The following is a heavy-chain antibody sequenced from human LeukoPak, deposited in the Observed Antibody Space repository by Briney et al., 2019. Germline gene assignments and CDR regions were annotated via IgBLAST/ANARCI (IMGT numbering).Heavy chain of an antibody. J-gene: IGHJ3*02. D-gene: IGHD3-22*01. CDR3: AKEAVNYYDSSGYFDDAFDI. CDR1: GFTFSSYG. V-gene: IGHV3-30*18. CDR2: ISYDESNK. Sequence: GGSLRLSCAASGFTFSSYGMHWVRQAPGKGLEWVAVISYDESNKYYADSVKGRFTISRDNSKNTLYLQMNSLRAEDTAVCYCAKEAVNYYDSSGYFDDAFDIWGQGTMVTVSS.